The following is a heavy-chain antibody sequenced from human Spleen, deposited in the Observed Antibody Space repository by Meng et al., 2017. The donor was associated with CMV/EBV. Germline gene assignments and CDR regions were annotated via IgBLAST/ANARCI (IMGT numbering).Heavy chain of an antibody. CDR1: GFTFSSYA. CDR3: ARDRDYENPFDY. D-gene: IGHD4-17*01. V-gene: IGHV3-30*04. J-gene: IGHJ4*02. CDR2: ISYDGSNK. Sequence: SCADCGFTFSSYARHWGRQAPGKGLEWVAVISYDGSNKYYADSVKGRFTISRDNSKNKLYLQMNSLRAEDTAVYYCARDRDYENPFDYWGQGTLVTVSS.